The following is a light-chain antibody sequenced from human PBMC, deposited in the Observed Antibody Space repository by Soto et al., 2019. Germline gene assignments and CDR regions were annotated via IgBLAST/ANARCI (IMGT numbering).Light chain of an antibody. V-gene: IGLV2-14*01. Sequence: QSVLTQPASVSGSPGQSITISCTGTSSDVGGYNYVSWYQQHPGKAPKLVIYDVSNRPSGVSNRFSGSKSGNTASLTISGLQAEDEADYYCSSYTSSSTPLGVFGTGPKVTVL. CDR1: SSDVGGYNY. CDR2: DVS. CDR3: SSYTSSSTPLGV. J-gene: IGLJ1*01.